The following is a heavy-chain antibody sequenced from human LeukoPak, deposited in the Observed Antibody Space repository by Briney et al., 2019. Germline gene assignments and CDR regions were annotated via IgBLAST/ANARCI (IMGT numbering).Heavy chain of an antibody. J-gene: IGHJ5*02. CDR3: ARVQRQNLMLWRVTNENWFDP. CDR1: GYTFTGYY. D-gene: IGHD3-3*01. V-gene: IGHV1-2*02. Sequence: ASVKVSCKASGYTFTGYYMHWVRQAPGQGLEWMGWINPNSGGTNYAQKFQGRVTMTRDTSISTAYMELSRLRSDDTAVYYCARVQRQNLMLWRVTNENWFDPWGQGTLVTVSS. CDR2: INPNSGGT.